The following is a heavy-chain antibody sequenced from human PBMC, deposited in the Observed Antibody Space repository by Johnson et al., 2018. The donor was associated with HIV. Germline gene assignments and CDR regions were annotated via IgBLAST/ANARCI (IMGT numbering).Heavy chain of an antibody. D-gene: IGHD4-17*01. CDR3: ARDVTKDAFDI. V-gene: IGHV3-7*01. CDR2: IKQDGSEK. CDR1: GFKFDDYA. J-gene: IGHJ3*02. Sequence: VQLVESGGGLAEPGRSLRLSCEASGFKFDDYAMHWVRQFPGKGLEWVANIKQDGSEKYYVDSVKGRFTISRDNAKNSLYLQMNSLRAEDTAVYYCARDVTKDAFDIWGQGTMVTVSS.